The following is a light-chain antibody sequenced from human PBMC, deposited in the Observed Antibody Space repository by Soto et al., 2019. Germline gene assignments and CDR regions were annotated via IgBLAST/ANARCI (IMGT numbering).Light chain of an antibody. Sequence: QTVVTQEPSLTVSPEGTVTLTCASTTGAVTSDYYANWFQQKPGQVPTTLIYSTNNRHSWTPARFSGSLLGGKAALTLSGVQPDDEADCYCLLYCDDTWVFGRGTKLTVL. CDR1: TGAVTSDYY. J-gene: IGLJ3*02. CDR2: STN. CDR3: LLYCDDTWV. V-gene: IGLV7-43*01.